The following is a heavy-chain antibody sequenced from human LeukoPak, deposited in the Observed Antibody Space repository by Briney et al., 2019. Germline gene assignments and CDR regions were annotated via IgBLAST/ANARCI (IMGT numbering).Heavy chain of an antibody. CDR3: ARGWLQLDY. J-gene: IGHJ4*02. CDR1: GFTFDDYA. D-gene: IGHD5-24*01. Sequence: PGRSLRLSCAASGFTFDDYAMHWVRQAPGKGLEWVSGISWNSGSIGYADSVKGRFTISRDNAKNSLYLRMNSLRAEDTAVYYCARGWLQLDYWGQGTLVTVSS. V-gene: IGHV3-9*01. CDR2: ISWNSGSI.